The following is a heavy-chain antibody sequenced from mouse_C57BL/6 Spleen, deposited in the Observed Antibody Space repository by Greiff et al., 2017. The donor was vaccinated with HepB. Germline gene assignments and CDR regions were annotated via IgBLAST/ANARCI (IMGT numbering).Heavy chain of an antibody. V-gene: IGHV1-82*01. D-gene: IGHD1-1*01. CDR2: IYPGDGDT. J-gene: IGHJ2*01. CDR3: ARRGYYGSSYGGYFDY. CDR1: GYAFSSSW. Sequence: VQLQQSGPELVKPGASVKISCKASGYAFSSSWMNWVKQRPGKGLEWIGRIYPGDGDTNYNGKFKGKATLTADKSSSTAYMQLSSLTSEDSAVYFCARRGYYGSSYGGYFDYWGQGTTLTVSS.